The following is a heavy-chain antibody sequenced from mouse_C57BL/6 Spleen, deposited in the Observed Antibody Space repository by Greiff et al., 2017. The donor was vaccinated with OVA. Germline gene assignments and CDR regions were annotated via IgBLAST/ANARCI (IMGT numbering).Heavy chain of an antibody. Sequence: QVQLKQPGAELVRPGTSVKLSCKASGYTFTSYWMHWVKQRPGQGLEWIGVFDPSDSYTNYNQKFKGKATLTVDTSSSTAYMQHSSLTSEDSAVDYCARWTSTTVGAMGDYWGQGTTLTVSS. J-gene: IGHJ2*01. V-gene: IGHV1-59*01. CDR3: ARWTSTTVGAMGDY. CDR1: GYTFTSYW. D-gene: IGHD1-1*01. CDR2: FDPSDSYT.